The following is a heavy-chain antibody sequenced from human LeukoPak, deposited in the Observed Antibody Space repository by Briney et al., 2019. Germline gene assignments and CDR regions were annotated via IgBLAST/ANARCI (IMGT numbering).Heavy chain of an antibody. V-gene: IGHV4-30-2*01. CDR1: GGSISSGGYS. CDR3: ARWFGELGAFDP. Sequence: SETLSLTCAVSGGSISSGGYSWSWIRQPPGKGLEWIGYIYHSGSTYYNPSLKSRVTISVDRSKNQFSLKLSSVTAADTAVYYCARWFGELGAFDPWGQETLVTVSS. J-gene: IGHJ5*02. CDR2: IYHSGST. D-gene: IGHD3-10*01.